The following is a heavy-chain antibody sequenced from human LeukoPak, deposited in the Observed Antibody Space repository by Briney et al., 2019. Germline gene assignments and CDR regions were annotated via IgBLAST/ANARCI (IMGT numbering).Heavy chain of an antibody. CDR1: GYTFTSYG. Sequence: ASVKVSCKASGYTFTSYGISWVRQAPGQGLEWMGWISAYNGNTNYVQKLQGRVTMTTDTSTSTAYMELRSLRSDDTAVYYCARNYDSSGYYYDWYYYGMDVWGQGTMVTVSS. V-gene: IGHV1-18*01. J-gene: IGHJ6*02. CDR2: ISAYNGNT. CDR3: ARNYDSSGYYYDWYYYGMDV. D-gene: IGHD3-22*01.